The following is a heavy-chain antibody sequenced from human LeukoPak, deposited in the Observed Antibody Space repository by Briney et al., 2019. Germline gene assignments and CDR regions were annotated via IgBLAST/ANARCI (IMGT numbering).Heavy chain of an antibody. CDR1: GGSISSSNYY. CDR3: ARFGYSTGWYNY. D-gene: IGHD6-19*01. CDR2: IYHSGRT. V-gene: IGHV4-39*01. Sequence: SETLSLTCTVSGGSISSSNYYWGWIRQPPGKGLEWIGNIYHSGRTYYNPSLKGRVTISVDTSKNQFSLKLNSVTAADTAVYYCARFGYSTGWYNYWGQGTLVTVSS. J-gene: IGHJ4*02.